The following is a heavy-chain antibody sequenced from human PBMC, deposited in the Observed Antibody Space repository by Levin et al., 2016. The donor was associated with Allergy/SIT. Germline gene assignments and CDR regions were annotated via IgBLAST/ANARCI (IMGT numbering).Heavy chain of an antibody. CDR2: ISGSGGST. Sequence: GESLKISCAASGFTFSSYAMSWVRQAPGKGLEWVSAISGSGGSTYYADSVKGRFTISRDNSKNTLYLQMNSLRAEDTAVYYCAKRYYDSSGYYGFWDYYYGMDVWGQGTTVTVSS. V-gene: IGHV3-23*01. CDR1: GFTFSSYA. CDR3: AKRYYDSSGYYGFWDYYYGMDV. J-gene: IGHJ6*02. D-gene: IGHD3-22*01.